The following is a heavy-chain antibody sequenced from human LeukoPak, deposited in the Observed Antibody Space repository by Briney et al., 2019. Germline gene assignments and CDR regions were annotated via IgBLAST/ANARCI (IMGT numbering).Heavy chain of an antibody. CDR3: AKAGDYYYYYYMDV. CDR2: ISGSGGST. J-gene: IGHJ6*03. CDR1: GFTFSSYA. D-gene: IGHD7-27*01. Sequence: GGSLRLSCAASGFTFSSYAMSWVRQAPGKGLEWVSAISGSGGSTYYADSVKGRFTISRDNSKNTLYLQMNSLRAEDTAVYYCAKAGDYYYYYYMDVWGKGTTVTVSS. V-gene: IGHV3-23*01.